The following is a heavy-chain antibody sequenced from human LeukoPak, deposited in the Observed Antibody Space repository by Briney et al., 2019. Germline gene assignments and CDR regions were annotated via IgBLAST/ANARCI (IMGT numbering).Heavy chain of an antibody. J-gene: IGHJ4*02. CDR2: ISGSGGST. D-gene: IGHD5-18*01. V-gene: IGHV3-23*01. CDR1: GFTFSSYA. Sequence: PGGSLRLSCAASGFTFSSYAMSWVRQAPGKGLEWVSAISGSGGSTYYADSVKGRFTISRDNSKNTLYLQMNSLRAEDTAVYYCAKTGRGYSYGPLDYWGQGTLVTVSS. CDR3: AKTGRGYSYGPLDY.